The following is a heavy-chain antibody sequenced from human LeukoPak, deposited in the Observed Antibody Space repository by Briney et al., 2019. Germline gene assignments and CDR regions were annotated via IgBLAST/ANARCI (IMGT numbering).Heavy chain of an antibody. D-gene: IGHD6-19*01. CDR3: ATDGRSSGWYGFDY. CDR1: GFTFSTYS. V-gene: IGHV3-21*01. J-gene: IGHJ4*02. CDR2: ITSPVGRI. Sequence: GGSLTLSCAASGFTFSTYSMNWVRPAPGKGLEWVSSITSPVGRIYYADSLKGRITISRDNARSTLYLQMNSLRAEDTAVYYCATDGRSSGWYGFDYWGRGILVTVSS.